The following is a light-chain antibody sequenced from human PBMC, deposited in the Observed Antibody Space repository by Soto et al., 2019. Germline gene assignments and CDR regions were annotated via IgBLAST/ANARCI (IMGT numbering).Light chain of an antibody. CDR1: QRIDSW. J-gene: IGKJ2*01. CDR3: HQYNSYFLYS. CDR2: DVS. Sequence: DIQMTQSPSTLSASLGDRFTITCRASQRIDSWLAWYQQKPGKAPKLRIYDVSSLKSGVPSRFSGSGSVTEFTLTISSLQPYDFATYYCHQYNSYFLYSFGQGPKLEIK. V-gene: IGKV1-5*01.